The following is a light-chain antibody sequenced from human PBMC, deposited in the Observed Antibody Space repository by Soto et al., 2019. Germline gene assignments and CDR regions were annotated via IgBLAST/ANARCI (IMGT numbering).Light chain of an antibody. V-gene: IGLV1-44*01. Sequence: QSVLTQPPSASGTPGQRVTMSCSGRSSNIGSNPVNWYQQLPGTAPKLLIYSDNQRPSGVPDRFSGSKSGTSASLAISGLQSEDEADYYCAAWDDSLNGRYVFGTGTMVTVL. CDR3: AAWDDSLNGRYV. CDR2: SDN. CDR1: SSNIGSNP. J-gene: IGLJ1*01.